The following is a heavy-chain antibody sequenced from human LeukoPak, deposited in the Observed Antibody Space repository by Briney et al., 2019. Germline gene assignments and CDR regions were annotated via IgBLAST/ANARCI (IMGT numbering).Heavy chain of an antibody. CDR1: GFTFSSYW. D-gene: IGHD2-2*01. CDR3: ARDGLTMPGAFDI. J-gene: IGHJ3*02. CDR2: INSDGSST. V-gene: IGHV3-74*01. Sequence: GGSLRLSCAASGFTFSSYWMHWVRHAPGKGLVWVSRINSDGSSTSYADSVKGRFTISRDNAKNALYLQMNSLRAEDTAVYYCARDGLTMPGAFDIWGQGTMVTVSS.